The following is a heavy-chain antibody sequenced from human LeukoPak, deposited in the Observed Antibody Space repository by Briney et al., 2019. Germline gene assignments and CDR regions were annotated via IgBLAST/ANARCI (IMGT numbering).Heavy chain of an antibody. Sequence: GGSLRLSCAASGFTVSSNYMSWVRQAPGKGLEWVSVIYSGGSTYYADSVKGRFTISRDNSRNTLYLQMNSLRAEDTAVYYCARDSSSMVGAFDYWGQGTLVTVSS. J-gene: IGHJ4*02. V-gene: IGHV3-66*01. CDR3: ARDSSSMVGAFDY. CDR1: GFTVSSNY. D-gene: IGHD3-10*01. CDR2: IYSGGST.